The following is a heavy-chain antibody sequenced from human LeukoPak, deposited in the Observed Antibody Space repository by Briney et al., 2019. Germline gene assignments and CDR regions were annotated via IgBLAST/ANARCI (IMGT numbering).Heavy chain of an antibody. J-gene: IGHJ5*02. D-gene: IGHD3-10*01. V-gene: IGHV4-4*07. CDR3: ARDRGGSGSYYNRYNWFDP. Sequence: SETLSLTCTVSGGSISSYYWSWIRQPAGKGLEWIGRIYTSGSTIYNPSLKSRVTMSVDTSKNQFSLKLSSVTAADTAVYYCARDRGGSGSYYNRYNWFDPWGQGTLVTVSS. CDR2: IYTSGST. CDR1: GGSISSYY.